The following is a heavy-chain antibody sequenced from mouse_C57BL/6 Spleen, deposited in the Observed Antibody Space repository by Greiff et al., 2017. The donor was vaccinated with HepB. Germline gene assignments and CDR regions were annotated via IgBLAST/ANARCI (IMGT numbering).Heavy chain of an antibody. CDR1: GYTFTSYW. CDR2: IDPSDSYT. V-gene: IGHV1-69*01. CDR3: ARTGTPFDY. J-gene: IGHJ2*01. D-gene: IGHD1-1*02. Sequence: QVQLQQPGAELVMPGASVKLSCKASGYTFTSYWMHWVKQRPGQGLEWIGEIDPSDSYTNYNQKFKGKSTLTGDKSSSTSYMQLSSLTSEDSAVYYCARTGTPFDYWGQGTTLTVSS.